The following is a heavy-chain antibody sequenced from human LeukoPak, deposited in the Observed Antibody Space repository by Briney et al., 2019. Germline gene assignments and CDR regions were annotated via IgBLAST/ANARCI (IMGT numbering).Heavy chain of an antibody. J-gene: IGHJ4*02. CDR1: GFIFSTYG. CDR2: INSDGSST. D-gene: IGHD2-2*01. Sequence: GGSLRLSCATSGFIFSTYGMHWVRQAPGKGLVWVSRINSDGSSTSYADSVKGRFTISRDNAKNTLYLQMNSLRAEDTAVYYCARDYCSSTSCFPDYWGQGTLVTVSS. V-gene: IGHV3-74*01. CDR3: ARDYCSSTSCFPDY.